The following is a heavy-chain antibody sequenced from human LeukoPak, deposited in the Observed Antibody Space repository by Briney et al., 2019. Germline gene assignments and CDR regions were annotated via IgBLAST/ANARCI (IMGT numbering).Heavy chain of an antibody. Sequence: SETLSLTCTVSGGSISSGSYYWSWIRQPAGKGLEWIGRIYTSGSTNYNPSLKSRVTISVDTSKNQFSLKLSSVTAADTAVYYCARDWGGVIAAANWFDPWGQGTLVTVSS. CDR1: GGSISSGSYY. CDR3: ARDWGGVIAAANWFDP. CDR2: IYTSGST. V-gene: IGHV4-61*02. J-gene: IGHJ5*02. D-gene: IGHD6-13*01.